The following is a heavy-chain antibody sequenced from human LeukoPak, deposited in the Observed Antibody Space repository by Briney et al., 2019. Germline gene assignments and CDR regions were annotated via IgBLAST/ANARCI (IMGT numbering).Heavy chain of an antibody. CDR1: GFTFSSYG. CDR2: ILSDGSKE. Sequence: GGSLRLSCAASGFTFSSYGMHWVRQAPARGLEGVAVILSDGSKEFYTDSVKGRFTISRDNSKNTLYLQMNSLRAEDTAVYYCARDSSGGYYYGSGGHTLFDYWGQGTLVTVSS. J-gene: IGHJ4*02. V-gene: IGHV3-33*01. D-gene: IGHD3-10*01. CDR3: ARDSSGGYYYGSGGHTLFDY.